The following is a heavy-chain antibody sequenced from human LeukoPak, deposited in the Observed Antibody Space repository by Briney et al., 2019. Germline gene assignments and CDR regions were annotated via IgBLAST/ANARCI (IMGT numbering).Heavy chain of an antibody. CDR3: GVGWVIDY. CDR1: GFTFSSYA. V-gene: IGHV3-53*01. J-gene: IGHJ4*02. Sequence: GGSLRLSCAASGFTFSSYAMHWVRQAPGKGLEWVSVIYSGDNTYYADSVKGRFTISRDNSKNTLYLQMNSLRAEDTAMYYCGVGWVIDYWGPGTLVTVSS. D-gene: IGHD6-19*01. CDR2: IYSGDNT.